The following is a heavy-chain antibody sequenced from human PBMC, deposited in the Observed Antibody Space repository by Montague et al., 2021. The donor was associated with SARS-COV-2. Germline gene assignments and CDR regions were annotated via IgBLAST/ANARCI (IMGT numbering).Heavy chain of an antibody. V-gene: IGHV6-1*01. CDR3: TSGREGNYNVMDV. Sequence: CAISGDSVSSNKATWNWDRQSPSRGLEWLGRTYYRPKWNNDYAVSVRGRVTINPDTSKNQFSLQLNSVTPEDTAIYYCTSGREGNYNVMDVWGQGTTVTVSS. CDR2: TYYRPKWNN. CDR1: GDSVSSNKAT. D-gene: IGHD1-1*01. J-gene: IGHJ6*02.